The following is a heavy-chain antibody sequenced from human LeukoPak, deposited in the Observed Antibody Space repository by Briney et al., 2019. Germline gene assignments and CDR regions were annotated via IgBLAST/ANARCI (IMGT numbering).Heavy chain of an antibody. Sequence: GGSLRLSCVVSGMTFDRHGMHWVRQPPGKGLEWLAFIRYDGSRTDYEDSVQGRFTVSRDNSKNTLYLEMNSLRAEDTAIYYCVKDTIFTVDPFDYWGQGTLVTVSS. J-gene: IGHJ4*02. D-gene: IGHD3-3*01. CDR2: IRYDGSRT. V-gene: IGHV3-30*02. CDR1: GMTFDRHG. CDR3: VKDTIFTVDPFDY.